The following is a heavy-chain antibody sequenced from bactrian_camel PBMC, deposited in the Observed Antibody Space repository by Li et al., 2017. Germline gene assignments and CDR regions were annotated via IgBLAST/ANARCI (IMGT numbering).Heavy chain of an antibody. CDR2: IATLRGNE. D-gene: IGHD3*01. Sequence: HVQLVESGGGSVQAGGSLRLSCAASGDIQSFFCMGWFRQAPGKEREGVAAIATLRGNEYYADSVKGRFTISQDKAMRTVYLQMDNVKSEDTAMYYCAAPVDGANCYLFPTARLEYNYYGPGTQVTVS. J-gene: IGHJ4*01. V-gene: IGHV3S54*01. CDR1: GDIQSFFC.